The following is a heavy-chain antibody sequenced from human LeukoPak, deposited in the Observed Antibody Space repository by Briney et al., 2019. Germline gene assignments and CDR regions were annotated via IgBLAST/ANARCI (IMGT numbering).Heavy chain of an antibody. D-gene: IGHD3-10*01. J-gene: IGHJ4*02. Sequence: GGSLRLSCAASGFTFSSYGMSWVRQAPGKGLEWVSAISDSGGSTYYADSVKGRFTISRDNSKNTLYLQMNSLRAEDTAVYYCRLLWFGELLILDYWGQGTLVTVSS. CDR3: RLLWFGELLILDY. V-gene: IGHV3-23*01. CDR2: ISDSGGST. CDR1: GFTFSSYG.